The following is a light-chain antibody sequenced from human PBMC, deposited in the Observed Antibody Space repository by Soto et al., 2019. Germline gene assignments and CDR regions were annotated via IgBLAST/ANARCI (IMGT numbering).Light chain of an antibody. J-gene: IGLJ1*01. CDR2: EVS. CDR3: SSYTSSSTLV. CDR1: SSDVGGYDY. V-gene: IGLV2-14*01. Sequence: QSALTQPASVSGSPGQSITIPCTGTSSDVGGYDYVSWYQQHPGKAPKFIIYEVSNRPSGVSTRFSGSKSGNTATLTISGLQAEDEADYYCSSYTSSSTLVFGTGTKLTVL.